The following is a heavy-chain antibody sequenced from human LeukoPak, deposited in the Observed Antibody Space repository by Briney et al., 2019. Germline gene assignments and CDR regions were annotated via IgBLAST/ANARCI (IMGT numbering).Heavy chain of an antibody. J-gene: IGHJ4*02. Sequence: PGRSLRLSCAASGFTLSTYDMNWVRQAPGKGLEWVSYISGDRNTIYYANSVKGRFTLSRDNGKNSLYLQMDSLRVEDTAIYYCVRRFDCWGQGTLVTVSS. CDR2: ISGDRNTI. V-gene: IGHV3-48*03. CDR1: GFTLSTYD. CDR3: VRRFDC.